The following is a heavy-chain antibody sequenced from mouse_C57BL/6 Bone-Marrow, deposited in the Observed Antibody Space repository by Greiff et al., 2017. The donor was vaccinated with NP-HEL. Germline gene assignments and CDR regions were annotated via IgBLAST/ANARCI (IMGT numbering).Heavy chain of an antibody. V-gene: IGHV1-50*01. CDR3: AEGAGYFDY. CDR2: IDPSDSYT. CDR1: GYTFTSYW. Sequence: QVQLQQPGAELVKPGASVKLSCKASGYTFTSYWMQWVKQRPGQGLEWIGEIDPSDSYTNYNQKFKGKATLTVDTSSSTAYMQLSSLTSEDSAVYYCAEGAGYFDYWGQGTTLTVSS. J-gene: IGHJ2*01.